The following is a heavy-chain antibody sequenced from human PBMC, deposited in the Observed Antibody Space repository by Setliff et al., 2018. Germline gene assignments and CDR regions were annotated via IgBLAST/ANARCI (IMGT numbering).Heavy chain of an antibody. V-gene: IGHV4-59*01. CDR2: IYYSGST. D-gene: IGHD1-26*01. Sequence: SETLSLTCTVSGGSISSYYWSWIRQPPGKGLEWIGYIYYSGSTNYNPSLKSRVTTPVDPSKNQFSLKLSSVTAADTAVYYCARHPSSGSYYGGSIFYFDDWGPGILVTVSS. CDR1: GGSISSYY. J-gene: IGHJ4*02. CDR3: ARHPSSGSYYGGSIFYFDD.